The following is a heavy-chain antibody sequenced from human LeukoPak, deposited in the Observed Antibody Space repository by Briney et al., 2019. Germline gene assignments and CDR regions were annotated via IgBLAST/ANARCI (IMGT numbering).Heavy chain of an antibody. Sequence: GGSLRLSCAASGFTFSSYAMSWVRQAPGKGLEWVSGISGSGGSTYHADSVKGRFTISRDNSKNTLYLQMNSLRAEDTAVYYCAREWEDYGGNFIDYWGQGTLVTVSS. CDR1: GFTFSSYA. CDR3: AREWEDYGGNFIDY. CDR2: ISGSGGST. J-gene: IGHJ4*02. V-gene: IGHV3-23*01. D-gene: IGHD4-23*01.